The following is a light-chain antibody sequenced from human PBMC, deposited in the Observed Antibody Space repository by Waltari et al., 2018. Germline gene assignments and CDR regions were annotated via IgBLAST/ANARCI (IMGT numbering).Light chain of an antibody. CDR2: DAS. J-gene: IGKJ4*01. V-gene: IGKV3-11*01. CDR1: QSVSSY. Sequence: EIVLTQSPATLSLSPGERATLSCTSSQSVSSYLAWYQQKPGQAPRLLIYDASNRATGLPARCSGSGSGTDFTLTISSLEPEDFAVYYCQQRSNWLTFGGGTKVEIK. CDR3: QQRSNWLT.